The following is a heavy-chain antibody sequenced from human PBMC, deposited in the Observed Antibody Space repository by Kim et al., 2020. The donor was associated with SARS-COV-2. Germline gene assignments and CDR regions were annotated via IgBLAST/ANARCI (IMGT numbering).Heavy chain of an antibody. Sequence: GGSLRLSCAASGFTVSSNYMSWVRQAPGKGLEWVSVIYSGGSTYYADSVKGRFTISRDNSKNTLYLQMNSLRAEDTAVYYCARDRRRWFAAAGLYYYYGMDVWGQGTTVTVSS. V-gene: IGHV3-53*01. CDR2: IYSGGST. D-gene: IGHD6-13*01. CDR3: ARDRRRWFAAAGLYYYYGMDV. J-gene: IGHJ6*02. CDR1: GFTVSSNY.